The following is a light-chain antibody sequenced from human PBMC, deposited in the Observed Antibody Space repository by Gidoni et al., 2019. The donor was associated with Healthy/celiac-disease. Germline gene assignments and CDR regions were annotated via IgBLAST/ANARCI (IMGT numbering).Light chain of an antibody. J-gene: IGKJ1*01. Sequence: DIQMTQSPSSLSASVGDRVTITCRASQSIISYLNWYQQKPGKAPKLLIYSASSLQSGVPSRFSGSGSGTDFTLTIRILQPEDFATYYCQQSYSTVWTFGQGTKVEIK. V-gene: IGKV1-39*01. CDR1: QSIISY. CDR2: SAS. CDR3: QQSYSTVWT.